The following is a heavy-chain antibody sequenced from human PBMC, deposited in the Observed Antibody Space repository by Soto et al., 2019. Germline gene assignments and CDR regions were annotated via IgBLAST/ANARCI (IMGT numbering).Heavy chain of an antibody. CDR3: AHRTPPLTWWFDP. J-gene: IGHJ5*02. CDR2: IYWDDDK. D-gene: IGHD3-9*01. CDR1: GFSLTTSGVG. Sequence: QITLKESGPTLVKPTQTLTLTCTFSGFSLTTSGVGVGWIRQPPGKALEWLALIYWDDDKRYSPSLKSRLTITKDTPKNQVVLTMTNMAPADTPTYFCAHRTPPLTWWFDPGGQEPLVPVPS. V-gene: IGHV2-5*02.